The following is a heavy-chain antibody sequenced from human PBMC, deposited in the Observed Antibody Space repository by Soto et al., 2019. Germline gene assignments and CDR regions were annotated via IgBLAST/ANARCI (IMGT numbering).Heavy chain of an antibody. CDR1: GDSLSGYY. Sequence: SETLSLTCTVSGDSLSGYYWSWIRQTPGKGLEWIGYFYYSGSTYYNPSLKSRVTISVDTSKNQFSLRLSSVTAADTAVYYCARAPIEWGQGTLVTVSS. V-gene: IGHV4-59*12. J-gene: IGHJ4*01. CDR3: ARAPIE. D-gene: IGHD1-26*01. CDR2: FYYSGST.